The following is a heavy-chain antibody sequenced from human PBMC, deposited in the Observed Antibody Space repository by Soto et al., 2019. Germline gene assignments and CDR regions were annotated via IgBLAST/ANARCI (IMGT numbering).Heavy chain of an antibody. CDR2: IYHSGST. CDR3: ARVQYYYYYYMDV. J-gene: IGHJ6*03. CDR1: SGSISSSNW. Sequence: QVQLQESGPGLVKPSGTLSLTCAVSSGSISSSNWWSWVRQPPGKGREWIGEIYHSGSTNYNPSLKSRVTISVDKSKNQSSLKPSSVTAADTAVYYCARVQYYYYYYMDVWGKGTTVTVSS. V-gene: IGHV4-4*02.